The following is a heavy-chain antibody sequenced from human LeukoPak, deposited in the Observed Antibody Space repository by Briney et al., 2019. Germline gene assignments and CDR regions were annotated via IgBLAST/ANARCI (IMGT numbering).Heavy chain of an antibody. CDR3: ARGVRGAVTTGGLGGYYYYMDV. CDR1: GYTFTSYD. J-gene: IGHJ6*03. D-gene: IGHD4-17*01. V-gene: IGHV1-8*03. CDR2: MNPNSGNT. Sequence: ASVKVSCKASGYTFTSYDINWVRQATGQGLELMGWMNPNSGNTGYAQKFQGRVTITRNTSISTAYMELSSLRSEDTAVYYCARGVRGAVTTGGLGGYYYYMDVWGKGTTVTVSS.